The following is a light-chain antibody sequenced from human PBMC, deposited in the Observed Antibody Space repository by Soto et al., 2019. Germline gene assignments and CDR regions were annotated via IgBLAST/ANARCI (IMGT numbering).Light chain of an antibody. Sequence: DIQMTQSPSSPSASVGDRVTITCRASQSISSYLNWYQQKPGKAPKLLIYAASSLESGVPSRFSGSGSGTDFTLTIISLQPEDFATYYCQQSYSIPLTFGGGTKVEIK. V-gene: IGKV1-39*01. CDR2: AAS. CDR1: QSISSY. J-gene: IGKJ4*01. CDR3: QQSYSIPLT.